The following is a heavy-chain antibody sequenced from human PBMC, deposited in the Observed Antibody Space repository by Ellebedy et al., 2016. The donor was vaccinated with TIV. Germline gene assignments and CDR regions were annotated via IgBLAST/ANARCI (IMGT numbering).Heavy chain of an antibody. CDR3: ARSNDGYSHGLAY. D-gene: IGHD5-24*01. V-gene: IGHV3-23*01. Sequence: PGGSLRLSCATSGFIFSDHHMGRVRQAPGKGLEWVSVISGSGGTTYYADSVKGRFTISRDNSKNPLYLQMNSLRAEDTAVYHVARSNDGYSHGLAYWGQGTVVTVSS. CDR1: GFIFSDHH. CDR2: ISGSGGTT. J-gene: IGHJ4*02.